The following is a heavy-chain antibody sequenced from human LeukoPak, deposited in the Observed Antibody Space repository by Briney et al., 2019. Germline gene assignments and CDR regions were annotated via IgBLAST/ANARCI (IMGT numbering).Heavy chain of an antibody. Sequence: GGSLRLSCAASGFTFSNAWMSWVRQAPGKGLEWVGRIKSKTDGGTTDYAAPVKGRFTISRDDSKNTLYLQMNSLKTEDTAVYYCTTQWLVRRERRYYFDYWGQGTLVTVSS. CDR3: TTQWLVRRERRYYFDY. D-gene: IGHD6-19*01. J-gene: IGHJ4*02. CDR2: IKSKTDGGTT. CDR1: GFTFSNAW. V-gene: IGHV3-15*01.